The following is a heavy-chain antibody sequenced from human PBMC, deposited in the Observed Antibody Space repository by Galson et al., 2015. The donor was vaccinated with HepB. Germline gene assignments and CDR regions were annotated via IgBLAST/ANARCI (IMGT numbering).Heavy chain of an antibody. V-gene: IGHV3-74*01. Sequence: SLRLSCAASGFTFSNFWMHWVRQVPGKGLTWVSHIKSDASRTTYADSVKGRFTISRDNAKNTLYLQMNSLRVEDTAVYYCVRDDSYYGSGAFDNWGQGTPVTVSS. J-gene: IGHJ4*02. D-gene: IGHD3-10*01. CDR2: IKSDASRT. CDR1: GFTFSNFW. CDR3: VRDDSYYGSGAFDN.